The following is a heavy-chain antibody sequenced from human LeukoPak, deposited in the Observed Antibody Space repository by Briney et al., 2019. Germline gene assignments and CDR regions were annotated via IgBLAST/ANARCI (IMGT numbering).Heavy chain of an antibody. V-gene: IGHV3-49*03. CDR1: GFTFGDSA. CDR3: TRVGDFWSGYTALGFDP. D-gene: IGHD3-3*01. J-gene: IGHJ5*02. Sequence: SLRLACTVSGFTFGDSAVGSFRQAPGRGLGWDGFFIGKPNGGTKEYAASVKGRFTISRDDSKSIAYLQMNSLKTEDTAVYYCTRVGDFWSGYTALGFDPWGQGTLVTVSS. CDR2: FIGKPNGGTK.